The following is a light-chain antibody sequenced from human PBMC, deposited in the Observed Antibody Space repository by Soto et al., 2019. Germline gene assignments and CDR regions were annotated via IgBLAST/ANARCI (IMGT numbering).Light chain of an antibody. CDR2: DVS. J-gene: IGLJ3*02. Sequence: QSALTQPASVSGSPGQSITISCTGTSSDVGGYNYVSWYQQHPGKAPKLMFYDVSNRPSGVSNRFSGSKSGNTASLTISGLQAEDEADYYCSSYTSSSTHWVFGGGTKLTVL. CDR3: SSYTSSSTHWV. V-gene: IGLV2-14*01. CDR1: SSDVGGYNY.